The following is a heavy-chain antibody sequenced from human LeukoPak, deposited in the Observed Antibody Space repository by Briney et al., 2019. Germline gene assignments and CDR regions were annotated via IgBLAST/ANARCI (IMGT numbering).Heavy chain of an antibody. V-gene: IGHV1-46*01. Sequence: GASVKVSCKASGYTFTSYYMHWVRQAPGQGLEWMGIINPSGGSTSYAQKFQGRVTMTRDTSISTAYMELSRLRSDDTAVYYCARGQQWLEAFDYWGLGTLVTVSS. CDR3: ARGQQWLEAFDY. CDR1: GYTFTSYY. J-gene: IGHJ4*02. CDR2: INPSGGST. D-gene: IGHD6-19*01.